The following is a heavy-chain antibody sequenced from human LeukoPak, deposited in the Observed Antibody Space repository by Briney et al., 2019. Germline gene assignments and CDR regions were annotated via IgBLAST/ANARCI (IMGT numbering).Heavy chain of an antibody. Sequence: PGGSLRLSCAASGFIFSNYGIHWVRQAPGKGLEWVAVISYDGSNKYYADSVKGRFTISRDNSKNTLYLQMSSLRAEDTAVYYCAKGRDNWNDGDAFDIWGQGTMVTVSS. CDR1: GFIFSNYG. CDR3: AKGRDNWNDGDAFDI. CDR2: ISYDGSNK. V-gene: IGHV3-30*18. J-gene: IGHJ3*02. D-gene: IGHD1-20*01.